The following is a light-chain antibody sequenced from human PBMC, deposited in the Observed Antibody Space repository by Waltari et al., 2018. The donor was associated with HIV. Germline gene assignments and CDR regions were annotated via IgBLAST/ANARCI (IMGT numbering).Light chain of an antibody. CDR2: DVY. CDR3: GSYAGTSRGVV. CDR1: SSDVGRYNF. V-gene: IGLV2-11*01. J-gene: IGLJ2*01. Sequence: QSALTQPRSVSGSPGQSVTISCTGTSSDVGRYNFVSWYQQHPGEAPKLMIYDVYTRPSGVPVRFSGSKSDNTASLTISGLQAEDEADYYCGSYAGTSRGVVFGGGTKLTVL.